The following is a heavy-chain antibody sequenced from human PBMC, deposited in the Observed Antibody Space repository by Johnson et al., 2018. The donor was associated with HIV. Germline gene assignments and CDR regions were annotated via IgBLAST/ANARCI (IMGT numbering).Heavy chain of an antibody. CDR1: GLAFSSFA. D-gene: IGHD4-17*01. Sequence: EVQLVESGGDLVQPGGSLRLSCAASGLAFSSFAMSWVRQAPGRGLEWVSAIIGSGGSTYYADSVKGRFTISRDNSMDTLYLQMNSLRAEDTAVYYCATGSPTVTTNAFDIWGQGTMVTVSS. CDR2: IIGSGGST. V-gene: IGHV3-23*04. J-gene: IGHJ3*02. CDR3: ATGSPTVTTNAFDI.